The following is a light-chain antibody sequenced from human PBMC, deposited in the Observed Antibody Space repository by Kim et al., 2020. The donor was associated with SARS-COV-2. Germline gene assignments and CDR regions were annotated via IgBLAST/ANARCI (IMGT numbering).Light chain of an antibody. CDR1: SSSY. V-gene: IGKV3-20*01. J-gene: IGKJ1*01. CDR2: GAS. Sequence: SSSYLAWYQQKPGQAPRLLIYGASSRATGIPERFSGSGSGTDFTLTISRLEPEDFAVYYCQQYGDSPWTFGQGTKVDIK. CDR3: QQYGDSPWT.